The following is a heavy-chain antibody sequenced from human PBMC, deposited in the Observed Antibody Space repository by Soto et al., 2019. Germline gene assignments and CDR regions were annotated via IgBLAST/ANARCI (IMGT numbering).Heavy chain of an antibody. CDR3: ARDLEQLVYYGMDV. V-gene: IGHV3-23*01. D-gene: IGHD6-6*01. CDR2: ISGSGGST. CDR1: GFTFSSYA. Sequence: PGGSLRLSCAASGFTFSSYAMSWVRQPPGKGLEWVSAISGSGGSTYYADSVKGRFTISRDNSKNTLYLQMNSLRAEDTAVYYCARDLEQLVYYGMDVWGQGTTVTVSS. J-gene: IGHJ6*02.